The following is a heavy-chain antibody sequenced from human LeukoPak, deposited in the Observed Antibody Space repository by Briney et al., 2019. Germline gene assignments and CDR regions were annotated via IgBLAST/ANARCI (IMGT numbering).Heavy chain of an antibody. CDR2: INHSGST. Sequence: SETLSLTCAVYGGSFSGYYWSWIRQPPGKGLEWIGEINHSGSTNYNPSLKSRVTISVDTSKNQFSLKLSSVTAADTAVYYCAKDSKRWKTYYYESGSYYFESWGQGTLVTVSS. CDR1: GGSFSGYY. V-gene: IGHV4-34*01. D-gene: IGHD3-10*01. J-gene: IGHJ4*02. CDR3: AKDSKRWKTYYYESGSYYFES.